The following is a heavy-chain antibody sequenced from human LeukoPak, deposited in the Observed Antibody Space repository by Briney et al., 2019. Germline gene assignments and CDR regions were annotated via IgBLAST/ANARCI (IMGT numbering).Heavy chain of an antibody. D-gene: IGHD3-22*01. CDR1: GGSISSGGYS. Sequence: SETLSLTCAVSGGSISSGGYSWSWIRQPPGKGLEWIGYIYHSGSTYYNPSLKSRVTISVDKSKNQFSLKLSSVTAADTAVYYCVRIPLYYYDSSGTWGYFDYWGQGTLVTVSS. CDR2: IYHSGST. V-gene: IGHV4-30-2*01. CDR3: VRIPLYYYDSSGTWGYFDY. J-gene: IGHJ4*02.